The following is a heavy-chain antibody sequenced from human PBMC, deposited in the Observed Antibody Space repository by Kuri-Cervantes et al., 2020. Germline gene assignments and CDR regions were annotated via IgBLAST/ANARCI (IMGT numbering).Heavy chain of an antibody. J-gene: IGHJ4*02. Sequence: GESLQISCAASGFTFSSYWMSWVRQAPGKGLEWVANIKQDGSEKYYVDSVKGRFTISRDNAKNSLYLQMNSLRAEDTAVYYCAKEGSGGDTGYEPDYWGQGTLVTV. CDR3: AKEGSGGDTGYEPDY. D-gene: IGHD5-12*01. V-gene: IGHV3-7*01. CDR1: GFTFSSYW. CDR2: IKQDGSEK.